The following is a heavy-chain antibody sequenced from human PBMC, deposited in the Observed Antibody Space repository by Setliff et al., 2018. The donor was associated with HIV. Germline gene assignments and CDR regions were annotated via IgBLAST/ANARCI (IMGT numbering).Heavy chain of an antibody. V-gene: IGHV3-30*04. CDR2: ISYDGSNK. CDR3: ARDLSYDYDRSSDTFDY. Sequence: GGSLRLSCAAFGFTFSSYAMHWVRQAPGKGLEWVAVISYDGSNKYYADSVKGRFTISRDNSKNTLYLQMNSLRAEDTAVYYCARDLSYDYDRSSDTFDYWGQGTLVTVSS. D-gene: IGHD3-22*01. CDR1: GFTFSSYA. J-gene: IGHJ4*02.